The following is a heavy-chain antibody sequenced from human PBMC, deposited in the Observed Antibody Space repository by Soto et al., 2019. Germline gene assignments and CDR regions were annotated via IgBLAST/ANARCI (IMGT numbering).Heavy chain of an antibody. CDR3: ARVVGYCSGGSCDAFDI. Sequence: ASVKVSCKASGYTFTSYGISWVRQAPGQGLEWMGWISAYNGNTNYAQKLQGRVTMTTDTSTSTAYMELRSLRSDDTAVYYCARVVGYCSGGSCDAFDIWAQGTMVTVSS. J-gene: IGHJ3*02. D-gene: IGHD2-15*01. CDR1: GYTFTSYG. V-gene: IGHV1-18*01. CDR2: ISAYNGNT.